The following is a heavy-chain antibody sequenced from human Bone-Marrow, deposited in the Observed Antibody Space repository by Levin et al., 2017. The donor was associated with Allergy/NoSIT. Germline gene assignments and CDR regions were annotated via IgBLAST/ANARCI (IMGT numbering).Heavy chain of an antibody. V-gene: IGHV3-30*19. CDR3: AREPSRQLSGGRADY. Sequence: GGSLRLSCSGSGFSFRGYGVHWVRQAPGKGLEWLTVISYDGSQKYYIDSVKGRFTVSRANSNNTAYLQMNSLRAEATAVYYCAREPSRQLSGGRADYWSQGTLVTVSS. CDR2: ISYDGSQK. D-gene: IGHD2-15*01. J-gene: IGHJ4*02. CDR1: GFSFRGYG.